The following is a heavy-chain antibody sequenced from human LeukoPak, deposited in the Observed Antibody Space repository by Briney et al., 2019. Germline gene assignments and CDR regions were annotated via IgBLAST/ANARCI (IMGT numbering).Heavy chain of an antibody. CDR1: GGSISSSSYY. V-gene: IGHV4-39*07. CDR2: IYYSGST. Sequence: SETLSLTCTVSGGSISSSSYYWGWIRQPPGKGLEWIGSIYYSGSTYYNPSLKSRVTISVDTSKNQFSLKLSSVAAADTAVYYCARAPSDFWGQGTLVTVSS. CDR3: ARAPSDF. J-gene: IGHJ4*02.